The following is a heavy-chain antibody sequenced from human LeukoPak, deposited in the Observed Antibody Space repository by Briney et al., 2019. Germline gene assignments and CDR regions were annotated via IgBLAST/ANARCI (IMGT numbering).Heavy chain of an antibody. CDR3: AGPAAGTGYYYYHGMDV. CDR2: INPNSGGT. Sequence: ASVKVSCKASGYTFTGYYMHWVRQAPGQGLEWMGRINPNSGGTNYAQKFQGRVTMTRDTSISTAYMELSRLRSDDTAVYYCAGPAAGTGYYYYHGMDVWGQGTTVTVSS. J-gene: IGHJ6*02. CDR1: GYTFTGYY. D-gene: IGHD6-13*01. V-gene: IGHV1-2*06.